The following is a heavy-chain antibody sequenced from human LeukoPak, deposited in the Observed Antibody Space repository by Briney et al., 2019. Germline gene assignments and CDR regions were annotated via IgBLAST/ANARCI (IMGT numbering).Heavy chain of an antibody. CDR1: GFTFSSYW. CDR3: ARDPLRGIAVAGHEDY. Sequence: GGSLRLSCAASGFTFSSYWMSWVRQAPGKGLEWVANIKQDGSEKYYVDSVKGRFTISRDNAKNSLYLQMNSLRAEDTAVYYCARDPLRGIAVAGHEDYWGQGTLVTVSS. J-gene: IGHJ4*02. V-gene: IGHV3-7*01. CDR2: IKQDGSEK. D-gene: IGHD6-19*01.